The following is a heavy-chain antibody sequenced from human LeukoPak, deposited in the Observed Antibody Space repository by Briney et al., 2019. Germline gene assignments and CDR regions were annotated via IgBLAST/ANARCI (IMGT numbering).Heavy chain of an antibody. CDR2: IGGSGGST. V-gene: IGHV3-23*01. CDR3: AKERGTQLWFKYYFDY. Sequence: GGSLRLSCAASGFTFSSYAMSWVRQAPGKGLEWVSAIGGSGGSTYYADSVKGRFTISRDNSKNTLYLQMNSLRAEDTAVYYCAKERGTQLWFKYYFDYWGQGTLVTVSS. D-gene: IGHD5-18*01. J-gene: IGHJ4*02. CDR1: GFTFSSYA.